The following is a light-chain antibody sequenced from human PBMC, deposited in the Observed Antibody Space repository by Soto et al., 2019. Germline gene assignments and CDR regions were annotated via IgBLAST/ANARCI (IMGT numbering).Light chain of an antibody. CDR2: GAS. J-gene: IGKJ1*01. V-gene: IGKV3-20*01. CDR1: QSVSSSF. CDR3: QRYGSSPRT. Sequence: EIVLTQSPGTLSLSPGERATLSCRASQSVSSSFLAWYQQKPGQAPRLLIYGASSSATGIPDRLSGSGSGTDFNLNISRLEPEDFAVYYCQRYGSSPRTFGKGTKVE.